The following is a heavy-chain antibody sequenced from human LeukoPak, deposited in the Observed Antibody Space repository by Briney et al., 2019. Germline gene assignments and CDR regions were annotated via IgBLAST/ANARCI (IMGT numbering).Heavy chain of an antibody. V-gene: IGHV1-2*02. CDR1: GYTFTGYY. D-gene: IGHD3-22*01. Sequence: ASVKVSCKASGYTFTGYYMHWVRQAPGQGLEWMGWINPNSGGTNYAQKFQGRVTMTRDTSISTAYMELSRLRSDDTAVYYCAREGGGSGYFPFDYWGQGTLVTVSS. J-gene: IGHJ4*02. CDR3: AREGGGSGYFPFDY. CDR2: INPNSGGT.